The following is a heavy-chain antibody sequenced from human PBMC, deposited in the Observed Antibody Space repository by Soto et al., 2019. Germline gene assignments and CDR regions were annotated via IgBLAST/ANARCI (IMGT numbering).Heavy chain of an antibody. D-gene: IGHD4-17*01. CDR3: ARVMATVTTDAFDI. V-gene: IGHV1-18*04. CDR1: CYTSTSYG. J-gene: IGHJ3*02. CDR2: IGAYNGNT. Sequence: ASVKASWSASCYTSTSYGLSWVRQAPVQGLEWMGWIGAYNGNTHYAKKLQRRVTITTDTSTSKAHMELSSLRSDATAVYYCARVMATVTTDAFDIWGQGTMVTVSS.